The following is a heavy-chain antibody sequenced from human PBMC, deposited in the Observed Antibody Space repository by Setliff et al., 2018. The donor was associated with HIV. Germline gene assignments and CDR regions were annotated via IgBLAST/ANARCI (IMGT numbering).Heavy chain of an antibody. J-gene: IGHJ6*03. CDR3: VRGVQSPPHYSYYYMDV. CDR1: RRTFNSHT. Sequence: SVKVSCKASRRTFNSHTINWVRQAPGQGLDWMGRIIPILGVANYAQRFQGKVTITADKSTSTAYMELTSLRFDDTSMYYCVRGVQSPPHYSYYYMDVWGEGTMVTVSS. D-gene: IGHD3-3*01. V-gene: IGHV1-69*02. CDR2: IIPILGVA.